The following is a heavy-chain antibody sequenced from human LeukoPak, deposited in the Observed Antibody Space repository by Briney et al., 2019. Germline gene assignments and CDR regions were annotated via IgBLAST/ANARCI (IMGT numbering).Heavy chain of an antibody. D-gene: IGHD2-21*02. CDR2: VNTDASNT. V-gene: IGHV3-74*01. J-gene: IGHJ4*02. CDR3: ARRRGGGDIFDY. CDR1: GFTFSNYW. Sequence: GGSLRLSCAPSGFTFSNYWIHWVRQAPGKGLVWVSHVNTDASNTRYADSVRGRFTISRDNAKNTVYLQMNSLRAEDTAIYYCARRRGGGDIFDYWGQGTLVTVSS.